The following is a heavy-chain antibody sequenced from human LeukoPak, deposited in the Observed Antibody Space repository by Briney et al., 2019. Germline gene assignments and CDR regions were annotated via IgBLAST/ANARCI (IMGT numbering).Heavy chain of an antibody. CDR1: GYTFTSYG. CDR3: ARDPIAVAGRDYYGMDV. D-gene: IGHD6-19*01. Sequence: ASVTVSCTASGYTFTSYGISWVRQAPGQGLEWMGWISAYNGNTNYAQKLQGRVTMTTDTSTSTAYMELRSLRSDDTAVYYCARDPIAVAGRDYYGMDVWGQGTTVTVSS. CDR2: ISAYNGNT. V-gene: IGHV1-18*01. J-gene: IGHJ6*02.